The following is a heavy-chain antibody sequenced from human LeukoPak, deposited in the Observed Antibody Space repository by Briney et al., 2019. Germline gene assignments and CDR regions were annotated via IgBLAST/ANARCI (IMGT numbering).Heavy chain of an antibody. CDR2: IYDSGST. Sequence: SETLSLTCAVYGGSFSGYYWSWIRQPPGKGLEWIGTIYDSGSTYYNPSVKSRVTLSLDTSKNQLSLKLSSLTAADTAVYYCARLSHYSDSSGYYLGSYYFDYWGQGTLVTVSS. D-gene: IGHD3-22*01. J-gene: IGHJ4*02. CDR1: GGSFSGYY. CDR3: ARLSHYSDSSGYYLGSYYFDY. V-gene: IGHV4-34*01.